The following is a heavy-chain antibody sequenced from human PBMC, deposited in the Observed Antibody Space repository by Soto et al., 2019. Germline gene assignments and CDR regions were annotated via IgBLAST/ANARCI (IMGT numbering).Heavy chain of an antibody. CDR3: ARDLGGATIGYYYGMDV. CDR1: GGTFSSYA. V-gene: IGHV1-69*12. J-gene: IGHJ6*02. D-gene: IGHD5-12*01. Sequence: QVQLVQSGAEVKKPGSSVKVSCKASGGTFSSYAISWVRQAPGQGLEWMGGIIPIFGTANYAQKFQGRVTITADESTSTAYMELSSLRSEDTAVYYCARDLGGATIGYYYGMDVWGQGTTVTVSS. CDR2: IIPIFGTA.